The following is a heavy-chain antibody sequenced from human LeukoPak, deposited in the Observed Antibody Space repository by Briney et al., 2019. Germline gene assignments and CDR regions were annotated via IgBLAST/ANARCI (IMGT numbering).Heavy chain of an antibody. CDR3: ARGMGFSSGWYIDN. V-gene: IGHV1-2*02. J-gene: IGHJ4*02. CDR2: INPNSGGT. CDR1: VYNFIAYY. D-gene: IGHD6-19*01. Sequence: ASVKVSCKASVYNFIAYYIHWVRQAPGQGLEWMGWINPNSGGTKSAQTFQGRVTMTRDTSITTAYMELSSLISDDTAVYYCARGMGFSSGWYIDNWGQGTLITVSS.